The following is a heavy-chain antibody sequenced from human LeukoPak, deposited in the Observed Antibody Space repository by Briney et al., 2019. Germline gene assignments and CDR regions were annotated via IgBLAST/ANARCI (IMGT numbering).Heavy chain of an antibody. CDR2: IWYDGSNK. CDR3: AVSLGVGFRNFDY. D-gene: IGHD2-15*01. J-gene: IGHJ4*02. Sequence: QAGGSLRLSCAASGFTFSSYGMHWVRQAPGKGLEWVAVIWYDGSNKYYADSVKGRFTISRDNSKNTLYLQMNSLRAEDTAVYYCAVSLGVGFRNFDYWGQGTLVTVAS. CDR1: GFTFSSYG. V-gene: IGHV3-33*01.